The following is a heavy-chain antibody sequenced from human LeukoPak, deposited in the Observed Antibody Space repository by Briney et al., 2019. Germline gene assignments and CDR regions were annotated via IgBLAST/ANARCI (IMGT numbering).Heavy chain of an antibody. CDR3: ARARLLAVADTRSGWFDP. CDR1: GGSFSGYY. J-gene: IGHJ5*02. D-gene: IGHD6-19*01. CDR2: INHSGST. Sequence: SETLSLTCAVYGGSFSGYYWSWIRQPPGKGLEWIGEINHSGSTNYNPSLKSRVTISVDTSKNQFSLKLTSVTAADTAVYYCARARLLAVADTRSGWFDPWGQGTLVTVSS. V-gene: IGHV4-34*01.